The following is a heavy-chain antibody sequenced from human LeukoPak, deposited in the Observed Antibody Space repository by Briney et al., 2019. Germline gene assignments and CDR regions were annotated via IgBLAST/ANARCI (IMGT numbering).Heavy chain of an antibody. V-gene: IGHV4-59*01. Sequence: PSETLSLTCTVSGGSISPYYWSWIRQPPGKGLEWIGYIYYSGSTNYNPSLKSRVTISVDTSKNQFSLKLSSVTAADTAVYYCARGGGTYYPDFWGQGTLVTVSS. J-gene: IGHJ4*02. D-gene: IGHD1-26*01. CDR1: GGSISPYY. CDR3: ARGGGTYYPDF. CDR2: IYYSGST.